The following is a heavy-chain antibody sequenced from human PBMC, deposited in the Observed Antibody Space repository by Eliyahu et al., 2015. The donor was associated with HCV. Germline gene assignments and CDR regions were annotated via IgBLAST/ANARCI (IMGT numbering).Heavy chain of an antibody. V-gene: IGHV4-39*01. Sequence: QLQLQESGPGLVKPSETLSLXCTVSGGSISSSSYYWGWIRQPPGKGLEWIGSIYYSGTTYYNPSLKSRVTISVDTSKNQFSLKLSSVTAADTAVYYCAIQATTVSDYYYYGMDVWGQGTTVTVSS. J-gene: IGHJ6*02. CDR1: GGSISSSSYY. CDR2: IYYSGTT. CDR3: AIQATTVSDYYYYGMDV. D-gene: IGHD4-11*01.